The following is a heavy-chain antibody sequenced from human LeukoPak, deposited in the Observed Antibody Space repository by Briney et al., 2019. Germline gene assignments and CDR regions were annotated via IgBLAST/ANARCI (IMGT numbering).Heavy chain of an antibody. CDR3: ARTPDYYDSSGYPDY. D-gene: IGHD3-22*01. Sequence: GGSLRLSCAASGFTFSSYEMNWVRQAPGKGLEWVSGINWNGGSTGYADSVKGRFTISRDNAKNSLYLQMNSLRAEDTALYYCARTPDYYDSSGYPDYWGQGTLVTVSS. V-gene: IGHV3-20*04. CDR2: INWNGGST. CDR1: GFTFSSYE. J-gene: IGHJ4*02.